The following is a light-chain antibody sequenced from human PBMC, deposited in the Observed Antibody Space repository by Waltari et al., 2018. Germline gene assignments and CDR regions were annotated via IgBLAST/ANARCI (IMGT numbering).Light chain of an antibody. CDR1: QGISSY. CDR2: AAS. J-gene: IGKJ3*01. CDR3: QQLIFT. V-gene: IGKV1-9*01. Sequence: IQLTQSPSSLSVSVGARVTITCRASQGISSYLAWYQQKPGKAPKLLIYAASTLQSGVPSRFSGSGSGTDFTLTISSLQPEDFATYYCQQLIFTFGPGTKVDIK.